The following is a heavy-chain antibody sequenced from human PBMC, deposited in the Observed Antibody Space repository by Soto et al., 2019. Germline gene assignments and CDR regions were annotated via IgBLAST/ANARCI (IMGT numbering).Heavy chain of an antibody. CDR1: GYIFTSYG. J-gene: IGHJ4*02. V-gene: IGHV1-18*01. CDR2: ISAYNGNT. Sequence: QVQLVQSGAEVKKPGASVKVSCKASGYIFTSYGISWVRQAPGQGLEWMGWISAYNGNTNYAQKLQGRVTMTTDTSTSTAYMELRSLRSDDTAVYYCARVPLDYDFWSGYHNYFDYWGQGTLVTVSS. D-gene: IGHD3-3*01. CDR3: ARVPLDYDFWSGYHNYFDY.